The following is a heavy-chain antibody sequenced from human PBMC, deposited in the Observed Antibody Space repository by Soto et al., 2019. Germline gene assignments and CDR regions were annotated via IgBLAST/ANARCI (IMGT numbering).Heavy chain of an antibody. J-gene: IGHJ4*02. Sequence: QVQLVQSGAEVKRPGASVKVSCKASGYTFTTYGISWVRQAPGQGLEWMGWISAYNGNTNYAQKVQGRVTMTTDTSTSTAYMELRSLRSDDTAVYYCAGSRIVARPLDYWGQGTLVTVSS. V-gene: IGHV1-18*04. CDR3: AGSRIVARPLDY. CDR2: ISAYNGNT. CDR1: GYTFTTYG. D-gene: IGHD6-6*01.